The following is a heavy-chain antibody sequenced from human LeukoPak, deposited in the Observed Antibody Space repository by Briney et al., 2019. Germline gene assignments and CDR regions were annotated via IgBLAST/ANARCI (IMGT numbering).Heavy chain of an antibody. J-gene: IGHJ4*02. CDR3: ARVGIYCSSTSCYASDFDY. D-gene: IGHD2-2*01. Sequence: ASVKVSCKASGYTFTSYGISWVRHAPGQGLEWMGWISAYNGNTNYAQKLQGRVTMTTDTSTSTAYMELRSLRSDDTAVYYCARVGIYCSSTSCYASDFDYWGQGTLVTVPS. CDR1: GYTFTSYG. CDR2: ISAYNGNT. V-gene: IGHV1-18*01.